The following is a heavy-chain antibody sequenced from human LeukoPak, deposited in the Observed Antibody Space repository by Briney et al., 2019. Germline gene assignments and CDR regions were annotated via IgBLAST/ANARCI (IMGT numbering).Heavy chain of an antibody. CDR1: GYTFTSYA. CDR2: INAGNGNT. V-gene: IGHV1-3*01. Sequence: ASVKVSCKASGYTFTSYAMHWVRQAPGQRLEWMGWINAGNGNTKYSQKFQGRVTITRDTSASTAHMELSSLRSEDTAVYYCARDLWDIVVAGVDTAMGIFDYWGQGTLVTVSS. D-gene: IGHD5-18*01. CDR3: ARDLWDIVVAGVDTAMGIFDY. J-gene: IGHJ4*02.